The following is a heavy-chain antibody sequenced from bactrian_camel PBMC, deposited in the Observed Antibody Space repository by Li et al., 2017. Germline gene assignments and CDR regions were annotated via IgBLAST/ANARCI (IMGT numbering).Heavy chain of an antibody. J-gene: IGHJ6*01. CDR2: IGSRGST. Sequence: VQLVESGGGSVRAGGSLRLSCAASGYTYSTVCMAWFRQAPGKAREGVAAIGSRGSTRYADSVKGRFTIAKDNAKNTVYLQMDNLKPEDTAMYYCAGRVSSCSLDERSFGWWGQGTQVTVS. V-gene: IGHV3S53*01. CDR1: GYTYSTVC. D-gene: IGHD1*01. CDR3: AGRVSSCSLDERSFGW.